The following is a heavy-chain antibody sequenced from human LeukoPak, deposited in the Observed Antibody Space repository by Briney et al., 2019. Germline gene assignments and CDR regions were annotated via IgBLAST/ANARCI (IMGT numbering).Heavy chain of an antibody. V-gene: IGHV1-2*04. CDR2: INPNSGGT. D-gene: IGHD2-2*01. Sequence: ASVTVSCKASGYTFTGYYMQWVRQAPGQGLEWMGWINPNSGGTNYAQKFQGWVTMTRDTSISTAYMELSRLRSDDTAVYYCARGEVPAALYGMDVWGKGTTVTVSS. J-gene: IGHJ6*04. CDR1: GYTFTGYY. CDR3: ARGEVPAALYGMDV.